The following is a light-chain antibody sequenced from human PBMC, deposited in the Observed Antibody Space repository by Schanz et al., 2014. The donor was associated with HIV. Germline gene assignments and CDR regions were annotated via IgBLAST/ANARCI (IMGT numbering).Light chain of an antibody. V-gene: IGLV2-8*01. Sequence: QSVLTQPPSASGSPGQSVNISCTGTSSDVGGYYYVSWYQQHPGKAPKLMIYEVSKRPSGVPDRFSGSKSGNTASLAITGLQAEDEADYYCQSFDRSLGRVVFGGGTKLTVL. CDR1: SSDVGGYYY. CDR3: QSFDRSLGRVV. CDR2: EVS. J-gene: IGLJ2*01.